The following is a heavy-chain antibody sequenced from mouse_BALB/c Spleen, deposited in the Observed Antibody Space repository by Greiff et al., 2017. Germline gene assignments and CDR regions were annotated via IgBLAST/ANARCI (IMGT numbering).Heavy chain of an antibody. CDR3: ARGRDDGYYVPFAY. V-gene: IGHV1S29*02. J-gene: IGHJ3*01. D-gene: IGHD2-3*01. CDR1: GYTFTDYN. Sequence: EVQLQESGPELVKPGASVKISCKASGYTFTDYNMHWVKQSHGKSLEWIGYIYPYNGGTGYNQKFKSKATLTVDNSSSTAYMELRSLTSEDSAVYYCARGRDDGYYVPFAYWGQGTLVTVSA. CDR2: IYPYNGGT.